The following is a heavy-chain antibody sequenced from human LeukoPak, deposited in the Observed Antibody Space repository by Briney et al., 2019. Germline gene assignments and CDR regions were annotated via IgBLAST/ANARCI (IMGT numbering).Heavy chain of an antibody. CDR1: GFTFSSYS. CDR3: AREVEYSGSNYGMAV. V-gene: IGHV3-21*01. D-gene: IGHD1-26*01. Sequence: GGSLRLSCAASGFTFSSYSMNWVRQAPGKGLEWVSSISSSSSYIYYADSVKGRFTISRDNAKNSLYLQMNSLRAEDTAVYYCAREVEYSGSNYGMAVWGQGTTSPSP. CDR2: ISSSSSYI. J-gene: IGHJ6*02.